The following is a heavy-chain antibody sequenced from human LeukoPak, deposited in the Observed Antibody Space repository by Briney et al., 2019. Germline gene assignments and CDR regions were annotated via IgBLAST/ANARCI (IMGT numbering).Heavy chain of an antibody. CDR2: IVVGSGKT. CDR1: GFTFTSSA. Sequence: ASVKVSCKASGFTFTSSAMQRVRQARGQRLEWIGWIVVGSGKTNYAQKLQERVTITRDMSTSTAYMELSSLRSEDTAVYYCAREGQYSYGYYWGQGTLVTVSS. J-gene: IGHJ4*02. D-gene: IGHD5-18*01. V-gene: IGHV1-58*02. CDR3: AREGQYSYGYY.